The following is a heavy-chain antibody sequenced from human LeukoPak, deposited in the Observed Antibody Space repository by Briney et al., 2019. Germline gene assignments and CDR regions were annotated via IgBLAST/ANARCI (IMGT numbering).Heavy chain of an antibody. Sequence: GGSLRLSCAASGFTFRDYDIHWVRQAPGKGLEWVSGIATAGDTYYSDSVKGRFTISRDNAKNSLDLQMNSLRAGDTAVYFCARDKGDYGEGGAFDIWGQGTMITVSS. V-gene: IGHV3-13*01. CDR2: IATAGDT. D-gene: IGHD4-17*01. J-gene: IGHJ3*02. CDR1: GFTFRDYD. CDR3: ARDKGDYGEGGAFDI.